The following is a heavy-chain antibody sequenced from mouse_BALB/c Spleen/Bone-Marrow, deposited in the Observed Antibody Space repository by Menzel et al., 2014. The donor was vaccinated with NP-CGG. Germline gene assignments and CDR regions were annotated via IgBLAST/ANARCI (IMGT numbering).Heavy chain of an antibody. CDR2: IFPGDSTT. J-gene: IGHJ1*01. Sequence: VKLMESGVELVKPGASVKLSCKASGNTFXSYDINWVRQRPEQGLEWIGWIFPGDSTTKYNEKFKGKATLSTDKSSSTVHMQLSRLTSEDSAVYFCVRSRLRDWYFDVWGAGTTVTIS. CDR3: VRSRLRDWYFDV. CDR1: GNTFXSYD. D-gene: IGHD1-2*01. V-gene: IGHV1S56*01.